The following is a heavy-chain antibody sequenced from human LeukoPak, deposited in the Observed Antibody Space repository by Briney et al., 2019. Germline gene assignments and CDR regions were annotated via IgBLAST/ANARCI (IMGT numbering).Heavy chain of an antibody. J-gene: IGHJ4*02. D-gene: IGHD3-10*02. V-gene: IGHV3-23*01. Sequence: GGSLRLSCAASGFTFSSYAMTWVRQAPGKGLEWVSTISGGGGSTYYADSVKGRFTISRDNAQNSLYLHMHSLRVEDTAVYYCARDPYVSNFDYWGQGTLVTVSS. CDR2: ISGGGGST. CDR1: GFTFSSYA. CDR3: ARDPYVSNFDY.